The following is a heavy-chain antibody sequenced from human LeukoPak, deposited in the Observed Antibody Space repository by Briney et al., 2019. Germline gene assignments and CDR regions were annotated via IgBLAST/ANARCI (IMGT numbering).Heavy chain of an antibody. CDR2: IKQDGSEE. Sequence: QPGGSLRLSCAASGFTFSSFWMSWVRQAPGKGLEWVANIKQDGSEEYYVDSVKGRFTISRDNAKNSLYLQMNSLRADDTAVYYCTRAGYTYNTLYYWGQGTLVTVSS. J-gene: IGHJ4*02. V-gene: IGHV3-7*01. CDR1: GFTFSSFW. D-gene: IGHD5-18*01. CDR3: TRAGYTYNTLYY.